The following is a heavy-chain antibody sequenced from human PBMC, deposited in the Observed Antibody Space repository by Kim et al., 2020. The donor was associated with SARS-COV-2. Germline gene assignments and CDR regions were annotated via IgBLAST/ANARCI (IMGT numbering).Heavy chain of an antibody. CDR1: GYTFTGYY. CDR2: INPNSGGT. D-gene: IGHD2-2*02. J-gene: IGHJ6*02. V-gene: IGHV1-2*02. CDR3: ARADIVVVPAAIRRTQDYDFWSGSRSYGMDV. Sequence: ASVKVSCKASGYTFTGYYMHWVRQAPGQGLEWMGWINPNSGGTNYAQKFQGRVTMTRDTSISTAYMELSRLRSDDTAVYYCARADIVVVPAAIRRTQDYDFWSGSRSYGMDVWGQGTTVTVSS.